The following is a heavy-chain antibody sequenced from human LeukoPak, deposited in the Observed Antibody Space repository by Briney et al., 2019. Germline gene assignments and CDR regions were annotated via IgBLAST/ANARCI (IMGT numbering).Heavy chain of an antibody. CDR3: ARGGGKTIPSVGP. CDR2: ISSSSSYI. D-gene: IGHD3-16*01. Sequence: GGSLRLSCAASGFTFSSYSMNWVRQAPGKGLEWVSSISSSSSYIYYADSVKGRFTISRDNAKNSLYLQMNSLRAEDTAVYYCARGGGKTIPSVGPWGQGALVTVSS. CDR1: GFTFSSYS. V-gene: IGHV3-21*01. J-gene: IGHJ5*02.